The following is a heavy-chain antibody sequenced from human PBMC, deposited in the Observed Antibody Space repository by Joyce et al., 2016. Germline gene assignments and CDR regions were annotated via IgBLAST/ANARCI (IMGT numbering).Heavy chain of an antibody. CDR3: AKDVTLYSINWYSGMDV. V-gene: IGHV3-30*18. D-gene: IGHD6-13*01. CDR2: ISHDGTKK. J-gene: IGHJ6*02. Sequence: QVQLVESGGGVVQPGRSLRLSCAASGFTFSSYGMHWVRQAPGKGLGWVAVISHDGTKKYYADSVKGRFSISRDNSKNTLYLQMNSLRGEDTAVYYCAKDVTLYSINWYSGMDVWGQGTTVTVSS. CDR1: GFTFSSYG.